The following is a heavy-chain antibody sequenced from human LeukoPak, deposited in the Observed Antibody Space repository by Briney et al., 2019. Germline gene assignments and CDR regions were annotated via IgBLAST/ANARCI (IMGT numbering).Heavy chain of an antibody. V-gene: IGHV3-7*01. D-gene: IGHD6-13*01. J-gene: IGHJ4*02. CDR3: ARDPGSSSFDL. CDR2: IDRDGSVR. CDR1: GFSFSTDW. Sequence: GGPLRLSCSASGFSFSTDWRRWVRQTPETGLEFVANIDRDGSVRNYMDSLRGRSTTSRDNAKKSMYLEINSLRADDTAVYYCARDPGSSSFDLWGRGALVTVSS.